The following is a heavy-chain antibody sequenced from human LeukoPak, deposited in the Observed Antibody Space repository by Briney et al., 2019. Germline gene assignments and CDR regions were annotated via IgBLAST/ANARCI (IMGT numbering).Heavy chain of an antibody. D-gene: IGHD3-16*01. CDR3: AKWNWGGYDPPFYC. CDR2: INYSGST. J-gene: IGHJ2*01. CDR1: GRSINNYY. Sequence: SETLSLTCSVSGRSINNYYWSWIRQPPEKGQEWIGFINYSGSTNYNPSLKNRVAISVDTSKNQFSLKLTSVTAADTAVYYCAKWNWGGYDPPFYCWGRGSLVIVSS. V-gene: IGHV4-59*03.